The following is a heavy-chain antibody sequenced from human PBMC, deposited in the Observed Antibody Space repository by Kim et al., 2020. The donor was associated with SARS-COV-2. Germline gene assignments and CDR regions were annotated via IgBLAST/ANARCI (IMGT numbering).Heavy chain of an antibody. J-gene: IGHJ4*02. V-gene: IGHV3-15*01. CDR3: SWGVGIIGPGNYFNY. CDR2: ITTSGTT. D-gene: IGHD1-26*01. CDR1: GFSVTNAW. Sequence: GGSLRLSCAASGFSVTNAWMNWVRQAPEKGLEWVGRITTSGTTDFAAPVKGRFTISRDDSKNTLYLQMNSLKTDDTGVYYCSWGVGIIGPGNYFNYWGQGTQVTVSS.